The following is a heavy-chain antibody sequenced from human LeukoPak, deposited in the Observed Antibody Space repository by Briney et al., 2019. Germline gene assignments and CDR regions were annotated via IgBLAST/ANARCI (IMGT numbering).Heavy chain of an antibody. CDR3: ARLSSGSSKPAFDY. J-gene: IGHJ4*02. Sequence: GESLKISCKGSGYSFNSYWIGWVRQMPGKGLKWMGIIYPGDSDARYSPSFQGQVTISADKSISTAYLQWSSLKVSDTAMYYCARLSSGSSKPAFDYWGQGTLVTVSS. CDR1: GYSFNSYW. CDR2: IYPGDSDA. D-gene: IGHD3-10*01. V-gene: IGHV5-51*01.